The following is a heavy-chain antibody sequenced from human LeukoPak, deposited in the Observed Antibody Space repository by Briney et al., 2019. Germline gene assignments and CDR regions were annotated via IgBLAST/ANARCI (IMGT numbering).Heavy chain of an antibody. V-gene: IGHV3-11*04. CDR3: ARDGNSIVGATTRNY. CDR2: ISSSGSTI. CDR1: GFTFSDDY. Sequence: GGSLRLSCAACGFTFSDDYMSWIRQAPGKGLEWVSYISSSGSTIYYADSVKGRFTISRDNAKNSLYLQMNSLRAEDTAVYYCARDGNSIVGATTRNYWGQGTLVTVSS. J-gene: IGHJ4*02. D-gene: IGHD1-26*01.